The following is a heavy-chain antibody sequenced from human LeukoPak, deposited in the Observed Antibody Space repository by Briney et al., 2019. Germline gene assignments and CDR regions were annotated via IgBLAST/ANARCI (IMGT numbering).Heavy chain of an antibody. CDR3: ARWGVATGAYYYYMDV. CDR1: GFTFSDYN. Sequence: GGSLRLSCAASGFTFSDYNMRWIRQAPGKGLEWVSSISRSGSTKYYADSVKGRFTISRDNAKNSLFLQMNSLRAEDTAVYYCARWGVATGAYYYYMDVWGKGTTVTVSS. CDR2: ISRSGSTK. D-gene: IGHD7-27*01. J-gene: IGHJ6*03. V-gene: IGHV3-11*04.